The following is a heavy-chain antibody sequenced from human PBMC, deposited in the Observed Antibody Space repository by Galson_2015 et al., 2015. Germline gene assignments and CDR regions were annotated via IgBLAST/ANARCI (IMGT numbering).Heavy chain of an antibody. CDR1: GFTFSDYY. CDR3: ARGGVTSHFDY. J-gene: IGHJ4*02. D-gene: IGHD2-21*02. V-gene: IGHV3-11*06. CDR2: ISSSSSYT. Sequence: SLRLSCAASGFTFSDYYMSWIRQAPGKGLEWVSYISSSSSYTNYADSVKGRFTISRDNAKNSLYLQMNSLRAEDAAVYYCARGGVTSHFDYWGQGTLVTVSS.